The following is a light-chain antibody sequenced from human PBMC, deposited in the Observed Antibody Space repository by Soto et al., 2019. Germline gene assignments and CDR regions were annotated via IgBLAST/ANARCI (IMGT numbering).Light chain of an antibody. CDR2: DAS. CDR1: QSVSSY. CDR3: QQRSNWPFLT. J-gene: IGKJ4*01. Sequence: EIVLTQSPATLSLSPGERATLSCRASQSVSSYLAWYQQKPGQAPRLLIYDASNRATGIPARFSGSGYGTDFTLTISSLEPEHFAVYYCQQRSNWPFLTFGGGTKVEIK. V-gene: IGKV3-11*01.